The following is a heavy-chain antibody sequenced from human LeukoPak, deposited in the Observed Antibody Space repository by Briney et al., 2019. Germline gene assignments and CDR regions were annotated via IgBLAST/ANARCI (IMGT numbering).Heavy chain of an antibody. CDR1: GFTFGKYW. Sequence: GGSLRLSCVASGFTFGKYWMSWVRQAPGKGLEWVANIKLDGSEKNYVDSVKGRFTISRDNTKNSLYLQMNSLRAEDTAVFYCARVGSSGPRDAFDIWGQGTMVTVSS. CDR2: IKLDGSEK. CDR3: ARVGSSGPRDAFDI. J-gene: IGHJ3*02. D-gene: IGHD3-22*01. V-gene: IGHV3-7*03.